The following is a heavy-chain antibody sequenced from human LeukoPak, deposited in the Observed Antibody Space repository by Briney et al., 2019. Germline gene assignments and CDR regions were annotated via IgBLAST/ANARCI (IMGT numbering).Heavy chain of an antibody. CDR2: IYPGDSGT. J-gene: IGHJ6*02. Sequence: GESLKISCKGSGYSFTSYWIGWVRQMPGKGLEWMGIIYPGDSGTRYSPSFQGQVTISADKSISTAYLQWSSLKASDTAMYYCATATRCGGDCYNRYYGMDVWGQGTTVTVSS. D-gene: IGHD2-21*02. CDR3: ATATRCGGDCYNRYYGMDV. V-gene: IGHV5-51*01. CDR1: GYSFTSYW.